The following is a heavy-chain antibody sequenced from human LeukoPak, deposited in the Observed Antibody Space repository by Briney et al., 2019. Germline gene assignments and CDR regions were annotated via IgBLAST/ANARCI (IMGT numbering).Heavy chain of an antibody. D-gene: IGHD4-17*01. V-gene: IGHV3-21*01. Sequence: GGSLRLSCAASGFTFSSYSMNWVRQAPGKVLEWVSSISSSSSYIYYAGSVKGRFTISRDNAKNSLYLQMNSLRAEDTAVYYCARDTVTTIPPYWYFDLWGRGTLVTVSS. J-gene: IGHJ2*01. CDR3: ARDTVTTIPPYWYFDL. CDR2: ISSSSSYI. CDR1: GFTFSSYS.